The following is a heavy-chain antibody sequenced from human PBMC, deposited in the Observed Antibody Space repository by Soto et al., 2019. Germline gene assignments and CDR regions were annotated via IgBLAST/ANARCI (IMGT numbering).Heavy chain of an antibody. Sequence: SVKVSCKASGGTFSTYTITWVRQAPGQGLEWMGRIIPIIDIINYAQKFQGRVTITADKFTGTAYMELTRLRSDDTAVYYCAGDPDSHYNDSHASSYPWGQGTLVTV. CDR1: GGTFSTYT. J-gene: IGHJ5*02. CDR2: IIPIIDII. V-gene: IGHV1-69*04. D-gene: IGHD3-22*01. CDR3: AGDPDSHYNDSHASSYP.